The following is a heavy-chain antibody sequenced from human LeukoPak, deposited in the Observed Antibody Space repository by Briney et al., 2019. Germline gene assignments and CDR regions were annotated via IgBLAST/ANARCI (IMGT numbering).Heavy chain of an antibody. V-gene: IGHV1-18*01. CDR2: ISAYNGNT. CDR3: ARDLYYGSGSYYNVADY. D-gene: IGHD3-10*01. Sequence: ASVKVSCKGSGYTFTSYGISWVRQAPGQGLEWMGWISAYNGNTNYAQKLQGRVTMTTDTCTSTAYMELRRLRTDDTAVYYCARDLYYGSGSYYNVADYWGQGTLVTVSS. CDR1: GYTFTSYG. J-gene: IGHJ4*02.